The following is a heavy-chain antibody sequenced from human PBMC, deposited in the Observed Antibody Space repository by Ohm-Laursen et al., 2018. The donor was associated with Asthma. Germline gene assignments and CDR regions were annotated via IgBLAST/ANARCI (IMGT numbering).Heavy chain of an antibody. CDR2: ISYDGSDK. CDR1: GFTFSSYG. CDR3: ARDGKGDAFDI. Sequence: SLRLSCTASGFTFSSYGMHWVRQAPGKGLEWVAVISYDGSDKYYVESVKGRFTISRDNSKNTLYLQMNSLRAEDTAVYYCARDGKGDAFDIWGQGTMVTVSS. V-gene: IGHV3-30*03. J-gene: IGHJ3*02. D-gene: IGHD1-1*01.